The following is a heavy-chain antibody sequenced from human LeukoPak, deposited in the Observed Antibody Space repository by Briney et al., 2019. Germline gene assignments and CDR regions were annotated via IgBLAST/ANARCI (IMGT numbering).Heavy chain of an antibody. D-gene: IGHD6-13*01. Sequence: ASVKVSCKASGGTFSSYAISWVRQAPGQGLEWMGRIIPIFGTANYAQKFQGRVTITTDESTSTAYMELSSLRSEDTAVYYCARVAAAGTGFDPWAREPWSPSPQ. J-gene: IGHJ5*02. CDR3: ARVAAAGTGFDP. CDR1: GGTFSSYA. V-gene: IGHV1-69*05. CDR2: IIPIFGTA.